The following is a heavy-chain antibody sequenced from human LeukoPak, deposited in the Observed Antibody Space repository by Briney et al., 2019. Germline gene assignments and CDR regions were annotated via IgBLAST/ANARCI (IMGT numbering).Heavy chain of an antibody. CDR2: MSSSSSYI. Sequence: GGSLRLSCAASGFTFSSYTMNWVRQAPGKGLEWVSSMSSSSSYIYYADSVKGRFTISRDNAKNSLYLQMNSLRGEDTAVYYCARDAPGSIGYYGSGSYDFYSYGMDVWGQGTTVIVSS. D-gene: IGHD3-10*01. CDR1: GFTFSSYT. V-gene: IGHV3-21*01. J-gene: IGHJ6*02. CDR3: ARDAPGSIGYYGSGSYDFYSYGMDV.